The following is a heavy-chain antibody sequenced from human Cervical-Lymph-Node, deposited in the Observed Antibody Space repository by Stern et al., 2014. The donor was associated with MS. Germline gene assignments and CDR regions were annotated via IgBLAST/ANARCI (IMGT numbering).Heavy chain of an antibody. CDR2: ISSSTRTI. D-gene: IGHD6-13*01. CDR3: ARDKAVGYYYYHGMDV. V-gene: IGHV3-48*02. Sequence: EVQLVESGGGLVQPGGSLRLSCAASGFTFSSHSMNWVRQAPGKGLEWISYISSSTRTIYYADSMKGRFTVSRDNAKNSLYLQMNSLRDEDTAVYYCARDKAVGYYYYHGMDVWGQGTTVTVSS. CDR1: GFTFSSHS. J-gene: IGHJ6*02.